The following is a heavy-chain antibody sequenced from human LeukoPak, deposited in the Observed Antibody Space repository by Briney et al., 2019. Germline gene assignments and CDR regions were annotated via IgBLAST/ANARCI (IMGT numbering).Heavy chain of an antibody. CDR3: ARDKSGYYYGSGSYQVWFDP. D-gene: IGHD3-10*01. V-gene: IGHV4-59*01. CDR2: IYYSGST. J-gene: IGHJ5*02. Sequence: PSDTLSLTCTVSGGSISSYYWSWIRHPPGKGLEWIGYIYYSGSTNYNPSLKSRVTISVDTSKNQFSLKLSSVTAADTAVYYCARDKSGYYYGSGSYQVWFDPWGQGTLVTVSS. CDR1: GGSISSYY.